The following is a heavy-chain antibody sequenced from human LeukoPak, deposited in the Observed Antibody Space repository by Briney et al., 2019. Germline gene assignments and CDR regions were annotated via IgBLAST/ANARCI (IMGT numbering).Heavy chain of an antibody. CDR1: GYTFTSYG. CDR2: ISAYNGNT. J-gene: IGHJ4*02. Sequence: ASVKVSCKASGYTFTSYGISWVRQAPGQGLEWMGWISAYNGNTNYAQKLQGRVTMTTDTSTSTAYMELRSLRSDDTAVYYCAGGYCSSTSCYRVDYWGQGTLVTVSS. CDR3: AGGYCSSTSCYRVDY. D-gene: IGHD2-2*01. V-gene: IGHV1-18*01.